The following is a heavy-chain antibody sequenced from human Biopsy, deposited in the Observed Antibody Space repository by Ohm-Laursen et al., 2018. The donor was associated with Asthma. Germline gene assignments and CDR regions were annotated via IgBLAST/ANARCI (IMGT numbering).Heavy chain of an antibody. CDR1: GGSVSSGSYY. Sequence: SQTLSLTCTVSGGSVSSGSYYWSWIRQPPGKGLEWIGYIYYSGSTNYNPSLKSRATISVDTSKNQFSLKLSSVTAADTAVYYCARERAGYYGSGSYLGYWGQGTLVTVSS. V-gene: IGHV4-61*01. D-gene: IGHD3-10*01. J-gene: IGHJ4*02. CDR2: IYYSGST. CDR3: ARERAGYYGSGSYLGY.